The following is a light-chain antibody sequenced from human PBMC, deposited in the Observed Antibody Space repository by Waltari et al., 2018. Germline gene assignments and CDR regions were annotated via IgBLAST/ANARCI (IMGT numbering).Light chain of an antibody. CDR2: GAS. Sequence: EIVLTQSPGTLSLSPGERATLSCRASPSVSSSNFAWYQHKPGQAPRLLIYGASNRATGIPDRFSGSGSGTDFTRTISRLEAEDFSVYYWQRYGSSRHLFGQGTKLEIK. V-gene: IGKV3-20*01. CDR1: PSVSSSN. CDR3: QRYGSSRHL. J-gene: IGKJ2*01.